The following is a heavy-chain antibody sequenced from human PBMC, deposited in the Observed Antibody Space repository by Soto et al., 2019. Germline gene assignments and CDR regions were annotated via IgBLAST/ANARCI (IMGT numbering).Heavy chain of an antibody. J-gene: IGHJ4*02. CDR1: GFTFSSYA. CDR3: AKGDLLTGSGWAY. V-gene: IGHV3-23*01. D-gene: IGHD6-19*01. Sequence: EVQLLESGGGLVQPGGSLRLSCAASGFTFSSYAMSWVCQAPGKGLEWVSAISGSGGSTYYADSVKGRFTISRDNSKNTLYLQMNSLRAEDTAVYYCAKGDLLTGSGWAYWGQGTLVTVSS. CDR2: ISGSGGST.